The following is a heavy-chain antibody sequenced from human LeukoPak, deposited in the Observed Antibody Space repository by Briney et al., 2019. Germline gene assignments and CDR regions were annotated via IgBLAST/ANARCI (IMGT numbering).Heavy chain of an antibody. D-gene: IGHD3-22*01. V-gene: IGHV3-21*04. CDR1: GFTFSSYS. Sequence: GGSLRLSCAASGFTFSSYSMNWVRQALGKGLEWVSSISSSSLYIYYADSVKGRFTISRDNAKNSLFLQMNSLRAEDTAVYYCARVVVIWSDAFDIWGQGTMVTVSS. J-gene: IGHJ3*02. CDR2: ISSSSLYI. CDR3: ARVVVIWSDAFDI.